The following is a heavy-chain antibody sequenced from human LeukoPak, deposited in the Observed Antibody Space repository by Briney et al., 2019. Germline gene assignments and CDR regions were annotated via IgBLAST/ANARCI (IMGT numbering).Heavy chain of an antibody. J-gene: IGHJ5*02. D-gene: IGHD3-3*01. V-gene: IGHV1-18*01. CDR1: GYTFTSYG. Sequence: GASVKVSCKASGYTFTSYGISWVRQAPGQGLEWMGWISAYNGNTNYAQKLQGRVTMTTDTSTSTAYMELRSLRSDDTAVYYCARDWAPNYDFWSGYLHPGFDPWGQGTLVTVSS. CDR2: ISAYNGNT. CDR3: ARDWAPNYDFWSGYLHPGFDP.